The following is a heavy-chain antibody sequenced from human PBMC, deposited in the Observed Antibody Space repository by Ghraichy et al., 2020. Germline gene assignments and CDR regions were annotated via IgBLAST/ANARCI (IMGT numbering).Heavy chain of an antibody. V-gene: IGHV3-23*01. D-gene: IGHD6-19*01. J-gene: IGHJ4*02. CDR2: ISGSGGST. Sequence: LSLTCAASGFTFSSYAMSWVRQAPGKGLEWVSAISGSGGSTYYADSVKGRFTISRDNSKNTLYLQMNSLRAEDTAVYYCAKGAGAVAIFDYWGQGTLVTVSS. CDR3: AKGAGAVAIFDY. CDR1: GFTFSSYA.